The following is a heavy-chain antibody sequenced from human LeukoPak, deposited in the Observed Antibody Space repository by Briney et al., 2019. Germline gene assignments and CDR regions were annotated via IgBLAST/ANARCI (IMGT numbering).Heavy chain of an antibody. D-gene: IGHD3-9*01. J-gene: IGHJ4*02. V-gene: IGHV3-23*01. CDR1: GFTFTSYA. Sequence: GGSLRLSCAASGFTFTSYAMSWVRQAPGRGLEWVSAISASAGATYYADSVKGRFTISRDNAKNSLYLQMNSLRAEDTAVYYCARDPRYFDWLLGAPNVDYWGQGTLVTVSS. CDR2: ISASAGAT. CDR3: ARDPRYFDWLLGAPNVDY.